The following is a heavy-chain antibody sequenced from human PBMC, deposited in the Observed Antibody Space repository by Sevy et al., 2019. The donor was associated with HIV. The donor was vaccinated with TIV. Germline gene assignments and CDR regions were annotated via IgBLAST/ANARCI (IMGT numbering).Heavy chain of an antibody. J-gene: IGHJ4*02. V-gene: IGHV4-59*01. CDR1: GGSITSFY. Sequence: SETLSLTCTVSGGSITSFYWSWIRQPPGKGLEWIGYIFYSGSTSYNPSLKSRVTLSVDTSKSQFSLRLSSVTAVDTAIYFCARDQGDYWGQGTLVTVSS. CDR3: ARDQGDY. CDR2: IFYSGST.